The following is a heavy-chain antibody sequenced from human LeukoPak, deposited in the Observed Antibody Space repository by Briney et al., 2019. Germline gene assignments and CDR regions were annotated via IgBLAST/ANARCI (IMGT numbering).Heavy chain of an antibody. CDR1: GYTFTSHY. V-gene: IGHV1-2*02. Sequence: ASVKVSCKASGYTFTSHYMHWVRQAPGQGLEWMGWINPNSGGTNYAQKFQGRVTMTRDTSISTAYMELSRLRSDDTAVYYCARAACSSTSCMPWGQGTLVTVSS. CDR3: ARAACSSTSCMP. CDR2: INPNSGGT. D-gene: IGHD2-2*01. J-gene: IGHJ5*02.